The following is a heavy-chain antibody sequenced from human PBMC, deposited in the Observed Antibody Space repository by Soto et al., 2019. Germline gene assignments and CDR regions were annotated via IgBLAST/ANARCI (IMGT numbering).Heavy chain of an antibody. CDR1: GYSFTSYW. CDR3: ARPLYYYDSSGYYYYGMDV. D-gene: IGHD3-22*01. V-gene: IGHV5-51*01. CDR2: IYPGDSDT. Sequence: LGESLKISCKGSGYSFTSYWIGWVRQMPGKGLEWMGIIYPGDSDTRYSPSFRGQVTISADKSISTAYLQWSSLKASDTAMYYCARPLYYYDSSGYYYYGMDVWGQGTTVTVS. J-gene: IGHJ6*02.